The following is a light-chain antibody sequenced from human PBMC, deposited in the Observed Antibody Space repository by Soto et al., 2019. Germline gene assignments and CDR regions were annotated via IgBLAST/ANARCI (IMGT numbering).Light chain of an antibody. V-gene: IGLV1-40*01. CDR2: GNS. CDR1: SSNIGAGYD. Sequence: QSVLTQPPSVSGAPGQRVTISCSGSSSNIGAGYDVHWYQQLPGTAPKRLIYGNSNRPSGVPDRFSGSRSGTSASLAISGLRAEDEADYYCQSYDSRLSGSVFGGGTQLTVL. J-gene: IGLJ2*01. CDR3: QSYDSRLSGSV.